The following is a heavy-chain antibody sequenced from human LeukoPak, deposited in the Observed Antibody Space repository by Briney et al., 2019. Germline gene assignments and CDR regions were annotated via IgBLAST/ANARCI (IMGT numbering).Heavy chain of an antibody. J-gene: IGHJ4*02. D-gene: IGHD2-2*01. CDR2: INPNSGGT. CDR3: AREFVVVPAAIWSY. Sequence: ASVKVSCEASGYTFTGYYMHWVRQAPGQGLEWMGWINPNSGGTNYAQKFQGRVTMTRDTSISTAYMELSRLRSDDTAVYYCAREFVVVPAAIWSYWGQGTLVTVSS. CDR1: GYTFTGYY. V-gene: IGHV1-2*02.